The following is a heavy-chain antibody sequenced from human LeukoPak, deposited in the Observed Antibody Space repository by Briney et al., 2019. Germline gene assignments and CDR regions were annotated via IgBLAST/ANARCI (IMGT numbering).Heavy chain of an antibody. CDR1: GGTFSSYA. CDR2: IIPIFGTA. CDR3: ARGGTGYSYGLLPFDY. Sequence: GASVKVSCKASGGTFSSYAISWVRQAPGQGLEWMGGIIPIFGTANYAQKFQGRVTITADESTSTAYMELSSLGSEDTAVYYCARGGTGYSYGLLPFDYWGQGTLVTVSS. V-gene: IGHV1-69*13. D-gene: IGHD5-18*01. J-gene: IGHJ4*02.